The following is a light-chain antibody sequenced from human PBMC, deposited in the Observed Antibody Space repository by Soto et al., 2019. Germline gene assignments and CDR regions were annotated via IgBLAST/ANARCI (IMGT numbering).Light chain of an antibody. V-gene: IGLV2-14*03. CDR1: SSDVGAYKY. Sequence: QSALRHPASVSWSPGQSITISCTGTSSDVGAYKYVSWYQQHPGKVPKLIIYGVSNRPSGVSNRFSGSKSGNTAFLTISGLQPEDEPDYYCSSFTGTTNLDVFGTGTKATVL. CDR2: GVS. CDR3: SSFTGTTNLDV. J-gene: IGLJ1*01.